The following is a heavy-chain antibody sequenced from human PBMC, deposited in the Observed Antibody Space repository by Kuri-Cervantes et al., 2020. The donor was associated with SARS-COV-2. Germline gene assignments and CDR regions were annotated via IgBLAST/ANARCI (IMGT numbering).Heavy chain of an antibody. D-gene: IGHD6-13*01. CDR1: GYTLTELS. CDR3: ATTPLAAAGMYYYYYYMDV. CDR2: FDPEDGET. Sequence: ASVKVSCKVSGYTLTELSMHWVRQAPGKGLEWMGGFDPEDGETIYAQKFQGRVTMTEDTSTDTAYMELSSLRSEDTAVYYCATTPLAAAGMYYYYYYMDVWGKGTTVTV. J-gene: IGHJ6*03. V-gene: IGHV1-24*01.